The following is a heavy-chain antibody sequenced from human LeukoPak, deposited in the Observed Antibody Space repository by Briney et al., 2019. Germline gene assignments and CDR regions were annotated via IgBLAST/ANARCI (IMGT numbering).Heavy chain of an antibody. CDR3: STWAFYHVLDV. V-gene: IGHV3-43*02. CDR2: IHADGGRT. J-gene: IGHJ6*02. CDR1: GFAFADYA. D-gene: IGHD2/OR15-2a*01. Sequence: GGSLRLSCAASGFAFADYAMQWVRQIPGKGLECVAHIHADGGRTFYADSVKGRFTVSRDNGKNSLFLQMDSLTSDDTALYYCSTWAFYHVLDVWGQGATVIVSS.